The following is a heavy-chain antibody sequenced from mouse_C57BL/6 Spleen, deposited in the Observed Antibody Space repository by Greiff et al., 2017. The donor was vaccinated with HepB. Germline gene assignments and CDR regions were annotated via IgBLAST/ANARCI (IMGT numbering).Heavy chain of an antibody. V-gene: IGHV10-3*01. J-gene: IGHJ1*03. CDR1: GFTFNTYA. CDR2: IRSKSSNYAT. D-gene: IGHD3-3*01. Sequence: EVQLVESGGGLVQPKGSLKLSCAASGFTFNTYAMHWVRQAPGKGLEWVARIRSKSSNYATYYTDSVKDRFTISRDDSQSMLYLQMNNLKTEDTAMYYCVRDGGTRWYFDVWGTGTTVTVSS. CDR3: VRDGGTRWYFDV.